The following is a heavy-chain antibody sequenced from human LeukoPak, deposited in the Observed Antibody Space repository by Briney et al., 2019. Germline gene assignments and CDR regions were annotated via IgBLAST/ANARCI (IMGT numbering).Heavy chain of an antibody. CDR3: ASYDWQQQPPGW. CDR2: IYYSGST. D-gene: IGHD6-13*01. Sequence: SQTLSLTCTVSGGSISSYYWSWIRQPPGRGLEWIGYIYYSGSTDYSPSLKSRVTISVNTSKNQFSLKLSSVTAADTVVYYCASYDWQQQPPGWWGQGTLVTVSS. J-gene: IGHJ4*02. V-gene: IGHV4-59*08. CDR1: GGSISSYY.